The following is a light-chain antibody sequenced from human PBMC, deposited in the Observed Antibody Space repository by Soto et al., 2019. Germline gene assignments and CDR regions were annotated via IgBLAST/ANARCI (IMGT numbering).Light chain of an antibody. V-gene: IGKV1-5*03. J-gene: IGKJ1*01. CDR3: QQYSSYSPTT. CDR1: QSISTW. Sequence: DIQMTQSPSTLSASVGDRVTITCRASQSISTWLAWYQQKPGKAPKLLIYKASSLESGVPPRFSGSGSGTEFTLTISSLQPDDFATYYCQQYSSYSPTTFGQGTKVEIK. CDR2: KAS.